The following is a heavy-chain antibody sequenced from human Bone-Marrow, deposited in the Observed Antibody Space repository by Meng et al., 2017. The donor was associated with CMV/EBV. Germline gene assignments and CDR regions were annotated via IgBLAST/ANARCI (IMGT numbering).Heavy chain of an antibody. J-gene: IGHJ4*02. Sequence: ASVKVSCKASGGTFSSYAISWVRQAPGQGLEWMGWINPNSGGTNYAQKFQGRVTMTRDTSISTAYMELSRLRSDDTAVYYCARAIKRTGDPPGGYWGQGILVTVSS. D-gene: IGHD7-27*01. CDR2: INPNSGGT. V-gene: IGHV1-2*02. CDR3: ARAIKRTGDPPGGY. CDR1: GGTFSSYA.